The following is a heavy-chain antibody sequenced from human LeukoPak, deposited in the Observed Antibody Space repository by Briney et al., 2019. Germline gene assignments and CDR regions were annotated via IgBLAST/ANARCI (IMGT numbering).Heavy chain of an antibody. J-gene: IGHJ4*02. V-gene: IGHV3-13*01. CDR2: IGTADDT. D-gene: IGHD1-7*01. Sequence: GGSLRLSCAASGFTFSSYDMHWVRQATGKGLEWVSAIGTADDTYHADSVKGRFTISRDNSKNTLYLQMNSLRAEDTAVYYCAKDKGGNWNYGGHFDYWGQGTLVTVSS. CDR3: AKDKGGNWNYGGHFDY. CDR1: GFTFSSYD.